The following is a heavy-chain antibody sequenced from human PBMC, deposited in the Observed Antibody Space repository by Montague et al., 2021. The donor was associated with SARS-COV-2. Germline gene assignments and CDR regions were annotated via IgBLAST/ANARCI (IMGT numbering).Heavy chain of an antibody. CDR1: GDSVSSNSAA. Sequence: CAISGDSVSSNSAAWNRIRQSPSGGLEWLGRTYYRTKWYTDYAPSVKTRITITPDTSNTQFSLHVNSVTPGDTAEYYCACEGTVPGLRAIYFDDWGQGTLVTVSS. CDR3: ACEGTVPGLRAIYFDD. V-gene: IGHV6-1*01. CDR2: TYYRTKWYT. J-gene: IGHJ4*02. D-gene: IGHD1-1*01.